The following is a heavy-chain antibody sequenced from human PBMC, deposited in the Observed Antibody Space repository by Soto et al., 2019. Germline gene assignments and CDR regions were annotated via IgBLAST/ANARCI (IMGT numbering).Heavy chain of an antibody. J-gene: IGHJ5*02. Sequence: ASVKVSCKASGYTFTGYYMHWVRQAPGQGLEWMGWINPNSGGTNYAQKFQGWVTMTRDTSISTAYMELSRLRSDDTAVYYCARGHYDYVWGSYRLNWFDPWGQGTMVTVSS. CDR1: GYTFTGYY. CDR3: ARGHYDYVWGSYRLNWFDP. V-gene: IGHV1-2*04. CDR2: INPNSGGT. D-gene: IGHD3-16*02.